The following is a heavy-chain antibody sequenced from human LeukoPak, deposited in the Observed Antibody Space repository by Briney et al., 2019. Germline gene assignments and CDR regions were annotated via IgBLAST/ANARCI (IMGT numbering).Heavy chain of an antibody. CDR2: IIPIFDTS. CDR1: GDTFSSYA. J-gene: IGHJ5*02. D-gene: IGHD6-13*01. Sequence: ASVNVSCKASGDTFSSYAINWVRQAPGQGLEWMGGIIPIFDTSNYAQKFQGRVTFTSDDSTSTAYMELSSLRSEDTAVYYCARLKRGIGAAGTSLRGWFDPWGQGTLVTVSS. V-gene: IGHV1-69*01. CDR3: ARLKRGIGAAGTSLRGWFDP.